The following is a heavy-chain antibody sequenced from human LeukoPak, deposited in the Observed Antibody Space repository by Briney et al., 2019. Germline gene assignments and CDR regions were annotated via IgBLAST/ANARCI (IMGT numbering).Heavy chain of an antibody. CDR2: ISGSGGST. V-gene: IGHV3-23*01. Sequence: GGSLRLSCAASGFTFSSYRMTWFRQAPGKGLEWVSAISGSGGSTYYADSVKGRFTISRDNSKNTLYLQMNSLRAEDTAVYYCAKDPGIVGATTWGYYFDYWGQGTLVTVSS. J-gene: IGHJ4*02. CDR1: GFTFSSYR. D-gene: IGHD1-26*01. CDR3: AKDPGIVGATTWGYYFDY.